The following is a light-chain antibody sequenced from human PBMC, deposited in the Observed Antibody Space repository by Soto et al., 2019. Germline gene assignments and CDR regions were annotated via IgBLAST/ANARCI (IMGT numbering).Light chain of an antibody. J-gene: IGKJ3*01. Sequence: EVVMTQSPATLPVSPGERATLSCRASQSVRTNLAWYQQKPGQPPRLLISGASTRATGIPAKFSGSGSATEFTLTISSLQSEDFAVYYCQQYNKWPFTFGPGTKVDIK. CDR1: QSVRTN. V-gene: IGKV3-15*01. CDR2: GAS. CDR3: QQYNKWPFT.